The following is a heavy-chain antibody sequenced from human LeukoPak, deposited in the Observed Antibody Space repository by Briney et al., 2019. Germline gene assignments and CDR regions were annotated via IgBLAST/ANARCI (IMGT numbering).Heavy chain of an antibody. CDR3: ARHEITIFGVVNG. V-gene: IGHV4-39*01. Sequence: PSETLSLTCTVSGGSISSSSYYWGWIRQPPGKGLEWIGSIYYSGSTYYNPSLKCRVTISVDTSKNQFSLKLSSVTAADTAVYYCARHEITIFGVVNGWGQGTLVTVSS. D-gene: IGHD3-3*01. CDR1: GGSISSSSYY. CDR2: IYYSGST. J-gene: IGHJ4*02.